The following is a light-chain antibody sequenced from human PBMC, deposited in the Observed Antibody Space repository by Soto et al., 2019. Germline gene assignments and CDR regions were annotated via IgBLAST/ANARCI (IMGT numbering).Light chain of an antibody. CDR2: GAS. Sequence: DIVLTQSPGTLSLSPGERATLSCRASQGVASRYLAWYQQKPGQAPRLLIYGASTRASGIPDRFSGSGLGTDFTLTISSLEPEDFAMYYCQQYGSAPIAFGQGTRLEIK. V-gene: IGKV3-20*01. CDR3: QQYGSAPIA. CDR1: QGVASRY. J-gene: IGKJ5*01.